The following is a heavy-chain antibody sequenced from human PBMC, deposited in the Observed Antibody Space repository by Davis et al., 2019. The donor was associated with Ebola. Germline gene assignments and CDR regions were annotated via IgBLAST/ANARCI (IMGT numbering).Heavy chain of an antibody. D-gene: IGHD3-3*01. V-gene: IGHV4-34*01. Sequence: PSETLSLTCAVYGGSFSGYYWSWIRQPPGKGLEWIGEINHSGSTNYNPSLKSRVTISVDTSKNQFSLKLSFVTAADTAVYYCARGRRFLEPTGLIKGWFDPWGQGTLVTVSS. J-gene: IGHJ5*02. CDR3: ARGRRFLEPTGLIKGWFDP. CDR2: INHSGST. CDR1: GGSFSGYY.